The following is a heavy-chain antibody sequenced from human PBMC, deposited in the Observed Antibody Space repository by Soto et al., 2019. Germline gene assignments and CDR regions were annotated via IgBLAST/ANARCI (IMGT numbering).Heavy chain of an antibody. CDR2: IRSKANSYAT. V-gene: IGHV3-73*01. CDR3: TRRKDTAMVDVMDV. Sequence: GGSLRLSCAASGFTFSGSAMHWVRQASGKGLEWVGRIRSKANSYATAYAASVKGRFTISRDDSKNTAYLQMNSLKTEDTAVYYCTRRKDTAMVDVMDVWGQGTTVTVSS. CDR1: GFTFSGSA. J-gene: IGHJ6*02. D-gene: IGHD5-18*01.